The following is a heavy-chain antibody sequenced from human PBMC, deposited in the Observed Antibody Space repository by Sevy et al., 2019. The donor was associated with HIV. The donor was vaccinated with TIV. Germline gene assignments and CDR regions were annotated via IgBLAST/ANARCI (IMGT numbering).Heavy chain of an antibody. CDR2: IVVGSGKT. J-gene: IGHJ3*02. Sequence: ASVKVSCKASGFIFTNSAVQWVRQARGQPLEWIGWIVVGSGKTDYAQKFQERVTLTRDMSISTDYMELSSLRSEDTAVYYCAAEDMTRRGGLLRVFDIWGQGTVVTVSS. CDR3: AAEDMTRRGGLLRVFDI. CDR1: GFIFTNSA. D-gene: IGHD3-16*01. V-gene: IGHV1-58*01.